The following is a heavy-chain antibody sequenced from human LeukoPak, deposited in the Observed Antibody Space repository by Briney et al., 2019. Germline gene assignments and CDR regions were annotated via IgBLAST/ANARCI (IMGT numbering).Heavy chain of an antibody. V-gene: IGHV3-30*02. CDR2: IRYDGSNK. D-gene: IGHD3-10*01. Sequence: PGGSLRLSCAASGFTFSSYGMHWVRQAPGKGLEWVAFIRYDGSNKYYADSVKGRFTISRDNSKNTLYLQMNSLRAEDTAVYYCAKDARNLYYYGSGSYGDLAFYFDYWGQGTLVTVSS. CDR1: GFTFSSYG. CDR3: AKDARNLYYYGSGSYGDLAFYFDY. J-gene: IGHJ4*02.